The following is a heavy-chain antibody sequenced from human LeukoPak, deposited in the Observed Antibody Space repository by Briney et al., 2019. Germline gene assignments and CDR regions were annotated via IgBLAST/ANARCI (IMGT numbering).Heavy chain of an antibody. J-gene: IGHJ4*02. V-gene: IGHV3-48*03. CDR1: GFTFSTYE. CDR3: TRGLVV. Sequence: GGSLGLSCGASGFTFSTYEMNWVRQAPGKGLEWVSDISSGGGTTMFYADSVKGRFTISRDNAKNSLYLQMNSLRVEDTAVYYCTRGLVVWGQGTLVTVSS. CDR2: ISSGGGTTM. D-gene: IGHD2-2*01.